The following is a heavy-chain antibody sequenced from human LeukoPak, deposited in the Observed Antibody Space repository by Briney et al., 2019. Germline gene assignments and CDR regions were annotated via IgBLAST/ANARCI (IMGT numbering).Heavy chain of an antibody. CDR3: ARDLGWEYYFDY. D-gene: IGHD1-26*01. J-gene: IGHJ4*02. CDR1: GYTFTSYY. CDR2: INPSGGST. V-gene: IGHV1-46*01. Sequence: ASVKVSCKASGYTFTSYYMHWVRQAPGQGLEWMGIINPSGGSTSYAQKFQGRVTMTRDMSTSTVYMELSSLRSEDTAVYYCARDLGWEYYFDYWGQGTLVTVSS.